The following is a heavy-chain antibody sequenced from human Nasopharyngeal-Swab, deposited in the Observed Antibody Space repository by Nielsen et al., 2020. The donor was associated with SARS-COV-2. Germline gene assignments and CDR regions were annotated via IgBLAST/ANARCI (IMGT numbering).Heavy chain of an antibody. CDR1: GFTFSNAW. D-gene: IGHD1-1*01. V-gene: IGHV3-15*01. J-gene: IGHJ6*02. Sequence: GESLKISCAASGFTFSNAWMSWVRQAPGKGLEWVGRIKSKTDGGTTDYAAPVKGRFTISRDDSKNTLYLQMNSLKTEDTAVYYCTTGGQTGTTDDYYYYYGMDVWGQGTTVTVS. CDR2: IKSKTDGGTT. CDR3: TTGGQTGTTDDYYYYYGMDV.